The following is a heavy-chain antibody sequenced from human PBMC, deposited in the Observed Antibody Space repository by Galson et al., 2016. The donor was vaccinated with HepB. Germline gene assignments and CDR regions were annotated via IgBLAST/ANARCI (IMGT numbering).Heavy chain of an antibody. CDR1: GFTFSSYA. D-gene: IGHD3-9*01. CDR3: ARRYDTPGYYYIDF. J-gene: IGHJ4*02. Sequence: SLRLSCAASGFTFSSYAMSWVRQAPGKGLEWVSAIGGSGGDTYYPDSVKGRFTISRDNSKTTLYLHINSLRAEDTAVYYCARRYDTPGYYYIDFWGQGTLVTVSS. V-gene: IGHV3-23*01. CDR2: IGGSGGDT.